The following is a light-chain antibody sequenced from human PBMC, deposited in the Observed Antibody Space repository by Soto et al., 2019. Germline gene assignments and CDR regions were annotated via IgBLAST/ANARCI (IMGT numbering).Light chain of an antibody. J-gene: IGKJ1*01. Sequence: DIQMTQSPSTLSASVGDRVSIACRASQSISSSLAWYQQKPGKAPKLLIYDASSLESGVPSRFSGSGSGTEFTLSLNSLQPQDFATYYCQQYHRYSWTFGQGTKVEIK. CDR1: QSISSS. CDR2: DAS. CDR3: QQYHRYSWT. V-gene: IGKV1-5*01.